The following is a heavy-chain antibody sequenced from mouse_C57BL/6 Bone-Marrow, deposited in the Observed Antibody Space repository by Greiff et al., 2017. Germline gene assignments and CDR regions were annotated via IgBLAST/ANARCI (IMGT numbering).Heavy chain of an antibody. CDR1: GYTFTDYY. CDR2: IYPASGNT. V-gene: IGHV1-76*01. Sequence: QVQLQQPGAELVRPGASVKLSCKASGYTFTDYYINWVKQRPGQGLEWIARIYPASGNTYYNQKFKGKATLTVEKSSSTAYMQLSRLTSEDSAVYCCARGEVIYYCNYYARDYWGQGTTVTVSS. D-gene: IGHD2-1*01. J-gene: IGHJ4*01. CDR3: ARGEVIYYCNYYARDY.